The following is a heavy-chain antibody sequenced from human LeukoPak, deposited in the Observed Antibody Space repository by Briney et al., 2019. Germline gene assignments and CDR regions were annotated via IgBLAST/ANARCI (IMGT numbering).Heavy chain of an antibody. CDR1: GFTFSSYA. J-gene: IGHJ4*02. V-gene: IGHV3-53*01. Sequence: GGSLRLSCAASGFTFSSYAMHWVRQAPGKGLEWVSVIYSGGSTYYADSVKGRFTISRDNSKNTLYLQMNSLRAEDTAVYYCARGRFAVTVDYWGQGTLVTVSS. CDR2: IYSGGST. CDR3: ARGRFAVTVDY. D-gene: IGHD2-21*02.